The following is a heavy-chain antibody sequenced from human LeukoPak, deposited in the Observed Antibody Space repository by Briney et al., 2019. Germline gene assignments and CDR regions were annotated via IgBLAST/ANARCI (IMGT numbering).Heavy chain of an antibody. Sequence: SETLSLTCTVSGGSISNCHWSWIRQPAGKGLEWIGQIHTSGSTNYNPPLKSRVTMSIDTPENQLSLTIRSVTAADTAVYYCARRDISSGWSFDYWGQGTLVTVSS. J-gene: IGHJ4*02. V-gene: IGHV4-4*07. CDR3: ARRDISSGWSFDY. CDR1: GGSISNCH. D-gene: IGHD6-19*01. CDR2: IHTSGST.